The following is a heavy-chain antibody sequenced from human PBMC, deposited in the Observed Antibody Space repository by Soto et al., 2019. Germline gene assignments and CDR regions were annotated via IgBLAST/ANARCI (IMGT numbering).Heavy chain of an antibody. CDR2: IGGTDGDSDGVP. D-gene: IGHD3-16*01. CDR3: VKRLRHWGAFDF. J-gene: IGHJ3*01. V-gene: IGHV3-23*01. Sequence: VQLLESGGDLVQPGGSLRLSCVASGFILNNYAMSWVRQAPGKGLEWVSTIGGTDGDSDGVPWYEDSVKGRFTISRDSSANTLFLHMDNLRAGASPLYYGVKRLRHWGAFDFWGQGTTVVASS. CDR1: GFILNNYA.